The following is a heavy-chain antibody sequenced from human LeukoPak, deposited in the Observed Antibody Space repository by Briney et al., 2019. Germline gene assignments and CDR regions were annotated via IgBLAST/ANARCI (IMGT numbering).Heavy chain of an antibody. J-gene: IGHJ4*02. CDR2: IYHSGNT. Sequence: SETLSLTCTIPGYSISSAYYWGWIRQPPGKGLEWIGNIYHSGNTYYNPSLKSRVTISVDTSKNQFSLKLSSVTAADTAVYYCARFISAGVYYFDYWGQGTLVTVSS. D-gene: IGHD2-15*01. CDR3: ARFISAGVYYFDY. V-gene: IGHV4-38-2*02. CDR1: GYSISSAYY.